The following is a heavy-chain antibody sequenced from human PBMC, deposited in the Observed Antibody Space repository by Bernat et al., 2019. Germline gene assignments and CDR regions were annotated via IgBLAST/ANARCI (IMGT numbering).Heavy chain of an antibody. CDR2: ISSSSSYT. CDR1: GFTFSDYY. J-gene: IGHJ5*02. Sequence: QVQLVESGGGLVKPGGSLRLSCAASGFTFSDYYMSWIRQAPGKGLEWVSYISSSSSYTNYADSVKGRFTISRDNAKNSLYLQMNSLRAEDTAVYYCAGTGDYYDSILFDPWGQGTLVTVSS. D-gene: IGHD3-22*01. V-gene: IGHV3-11*05. CDR3: AGTGDYYDSILFDP.